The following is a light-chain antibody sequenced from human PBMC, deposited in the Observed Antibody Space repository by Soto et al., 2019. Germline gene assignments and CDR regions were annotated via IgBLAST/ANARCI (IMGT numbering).Light chain of an antibody. J-gene: IGKJ2*01. Sequence: EIVLTQSPATLSLSPGERATLSCRASQSVSSYLAWYQQKPGQAPRLLIYDASNRATGIPARYSGSGSGTDLTLTISSLEPEDFAVCYCQHRSPLPPTFGEGTELEIK. CDR1: QSVSSY. V-gene: IGKV3-11*01. CDR2: DAS. CDR3: QHRSPLPPT.